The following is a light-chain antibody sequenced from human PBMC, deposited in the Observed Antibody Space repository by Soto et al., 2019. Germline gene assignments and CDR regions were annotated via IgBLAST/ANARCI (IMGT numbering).Light chain of an antibody. CDR1: SSNIGSKY. V-gene: IGLV1-47*02. CDR3: AAWDDSLSGPV. CDR2: SNN. J-gene: IGLJ3*02. Sequence: QLVLTQPPSASGTPGQRVTISCSGSSSNIGSKYVYWYQQLPGTAPKLLIYSNNQRPSGVPDRFSGSKSGTSASLAISGLRSEDEADYYCAAWDDSLSGPVFGGGTKLTVL.